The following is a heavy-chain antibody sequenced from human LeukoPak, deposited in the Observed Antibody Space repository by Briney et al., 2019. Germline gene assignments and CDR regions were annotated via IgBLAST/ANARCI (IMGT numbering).Heavy chain of an antibody. CDR1: GFTFSSYG. CDR3: AKGHGWEASYYYYYMDV. J-gene: IGHJ6*03. CDR2: TRYDGSSK. Sequence: PGGSLRLSCAASGFTFSSYGMYWVRQAPGKGVEGGACTRYDGSSKYYADSVKGRFTISRDNSKNTLYLKMNSLSAEDTAVYYCAKGHGWEASYYYYYMDVWGKGTTVTISS. D-gene: IGHD1-26*01. V-gene: IGHV3-30*02.